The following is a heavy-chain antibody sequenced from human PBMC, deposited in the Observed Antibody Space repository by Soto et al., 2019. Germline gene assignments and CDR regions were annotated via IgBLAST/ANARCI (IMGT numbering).Heavy chain of an antibody. CDR1: GYSFTSYW. CDR2: IDPSDSYT. CDR3: ARRGGEATVVQTINYYYYGMDV. V-gene: IGHV5-10-1*01. Sequence: GESLKISCKGSGYSFTSYWISWVRQMPGKGLEWMGRIDPSDSYTNYSPSFQGHVTISADKSISTAYLQWSSLKASDTAMYYCARRGGEATVVQTINYYYYGMDVWGQGTTVTVSS. D-gene: IGHD4-17*01. J-gene: IGHJ6*02.